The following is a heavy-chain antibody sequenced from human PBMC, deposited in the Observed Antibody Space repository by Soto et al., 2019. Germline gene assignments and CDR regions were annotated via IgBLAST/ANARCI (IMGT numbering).Heavy chain of an antibody. CDR3: AKDEGYCSGGSCYSGYWHAVDI. D-gene: IGHD2-15*01. CDR2: ISYAGSNK. CDR1: GFTFSSYG. J-gene: IGHJ3*02. V-gene: IGHV3-30*18. Sequence: QVQLVESGGGVVQPGRSLRLSCAASGFTFSSYGMHWVRQAPGKGLEWVAVISYAGSNKYYADSVKGRFTISRDNSKNTLYLQMNSLRAEDTAVYYCAKDEGYCSGGSCYSGYWHAVDIWGQGTMVTVSS.